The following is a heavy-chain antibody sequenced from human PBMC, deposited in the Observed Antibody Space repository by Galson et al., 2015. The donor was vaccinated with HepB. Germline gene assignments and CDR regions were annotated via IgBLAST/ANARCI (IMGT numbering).Heavy chain of an antibody. D-gene: IGHD1-26*01. CDR2: ISYDGSNK. Sequence: SLRLSCAASGFTFSSYGMHWVRQAPGKGLEWVAVISYDGSNKYYADSVKGRFTISRDNSKNTLYLQMNSLRAEDTAVYYCAKDRGATQRGWFDPWGQGTLVTVSS. CDR1: GFTFSSYG. CDR3: AKDRGATQRGWFDP. V-gene: IGHV3-30*18. J-gene: IGHJ5*02.